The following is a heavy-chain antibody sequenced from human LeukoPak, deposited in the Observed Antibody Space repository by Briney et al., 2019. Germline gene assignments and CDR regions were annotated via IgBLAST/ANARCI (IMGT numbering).Heavy chain of an antibody. CDR2: IYYSGST. Sequence: SETLSLTCTVSGGSISSYYWSWIRQPPGKGLEWIGYIYYSGSTNYNPSLKSRVTISVDTSKNQFSLKLSSVTAADTAVYYCARVYLVAGAYNWFDPWGQGTLVTVSS. V-gene: IGHV4-59*01. CDR1: GGSISSYY. J-gene: IGHJ5*02. CDR3: ARVYLVAGAYNWFDP. D-gene: IGHD6-19*01.